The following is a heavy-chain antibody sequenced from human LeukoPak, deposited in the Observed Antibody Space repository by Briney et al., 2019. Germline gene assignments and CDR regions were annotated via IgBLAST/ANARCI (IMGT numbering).Heavy chain of an antibody. J-gene: IGHJ3*02. V-gene: IGHV1-69*13. Sequence: SVKLSCKASGGTFSSYAISLVRQPPGQGLEWMGGIIPIFGTANYAQKFQGRVTITADESTSTAYMELSSLRSEDTAVYYCARGYCSGGSCYADAFDIWGQGTMVTVSS. CDR3: ARGYCSGGSCYADAFDI. CDR2: IIPIFGTA. CDR1: GGTFSSYA. D-gene: IGHD2-15*01.